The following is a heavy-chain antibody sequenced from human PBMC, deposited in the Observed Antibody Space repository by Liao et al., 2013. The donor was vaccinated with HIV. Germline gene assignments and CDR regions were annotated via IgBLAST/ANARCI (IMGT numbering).Heavy chain of an antibody. D-gene: IGHD3-3*01. Sequence: QVQLQQWGAGLLKPSETLSLTCAVYGGSFSDFYWSWIRQPPGKGLEWIGEINHSGSTNYNPSLKSRVTMSVDTSKNQFSLKLSSVTAADTAMYYCARDPTQRFSSESWFDPWGQGTLVTVSS. CDR1: GGSFSDFY. J-gene: IGHJ5*02. CDR3: ARDPTQRFSSESWFDP. CDR2: INHSGST. V-gene: IGHV4-34*01.